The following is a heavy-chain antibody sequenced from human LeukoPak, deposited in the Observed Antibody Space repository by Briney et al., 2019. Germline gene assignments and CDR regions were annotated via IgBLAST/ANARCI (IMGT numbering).Heavy chain of an antibody. CDR2: INHSGST. D-gene: IGHD2-2*01. Sequence: SETLSLTCAVYGGSFSGYYWSWIRQPPGKGLEWIGEINHSGSTNYNPSLKSRVTISVDTSKNQFSLKLSSVTAADTAVYYRARHVASGYCSSTSCYIFDYWGQGTLVTVSS. J-gene: IGHJ4*02. V-gene: IGHV4-34*01. CDR1: GGSFSGYY. CDR3: ARHVASGYCSSTSCYIFDY.